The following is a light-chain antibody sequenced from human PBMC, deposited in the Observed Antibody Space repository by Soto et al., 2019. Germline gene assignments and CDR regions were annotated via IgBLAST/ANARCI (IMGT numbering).Light chain of an antibody. CDR1: QSISSN. Sequence: EIVMTQSPATLSVSPGGRATLSCRASQSISSNLAWYQQKPGQVPSLLIYDASTRATGVPAGFSGSGSGTEFTLTISSLQSEDFAVYYCQQYNSWPITFGQGTRL. CDR2: DAS. J-gene: IGKJ5*01. V-gene: IGKV3-15*01. CDR3: QQYNSWPIT.